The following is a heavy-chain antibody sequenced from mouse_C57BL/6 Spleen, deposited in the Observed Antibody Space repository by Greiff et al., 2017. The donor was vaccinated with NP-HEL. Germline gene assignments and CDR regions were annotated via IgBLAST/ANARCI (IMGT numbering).Heavy chain of an antibody. Sequence: VQLQQSGPELVKPGASVKISCKASGYSFTGYYMNWVKQSPEKSLEWIGEINPSTGGTTYNQKFKAKATLTVDKSSSTAYMQLKSLTSEDSAVYYCARGAPYYSNYGAMDYWGQGTSVTVSS. CDR1: GYSFTGYY. D-gene: IGHD2-5*01. J-gene: IGHJ4*01. CDR3: ARGAPYYSNYGAMDY. CDR2: INPSTGGT. V-gene: IGHV1-42*01.